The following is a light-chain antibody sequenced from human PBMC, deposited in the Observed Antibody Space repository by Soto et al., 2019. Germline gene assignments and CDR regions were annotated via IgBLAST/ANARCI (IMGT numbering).Light chain of an antibody. J-gene: IGLJ1*01. CDR3: NSYTTSGNYV. V-gene: IGLV2-14*01. CDR1: SSDVGDYNY. CDR2: DVS. Sequence: QSALTQPASVSGSPGQSITISCTGTSSDVGDYNYVSWYQQHPDKAPKVMIYDVSNRPSGVSNRFSGSKSRNTASLTISGLQAEDEADYYCNSYTTSGNYVFGTGTKLTVL.